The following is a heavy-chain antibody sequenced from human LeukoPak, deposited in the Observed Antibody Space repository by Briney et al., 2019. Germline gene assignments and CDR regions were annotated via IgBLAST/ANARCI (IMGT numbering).Heavy chain of an antibody. D-gene: IGHD6-25*01. Sequence: LETLCLSCTVSGGSLSSYYWSWVRQPPGKGLEWVGDIYYSGSADSNPSLKSRLTISLDTSKNTFSLKLSSVRAADTAVYYCARVLNPSCGEFVLDYWGQGALVIVSS. CDR3: ARVLNPSCGEFVLDY. J-gene: IGHJ4*02. V-gene: IGHV4-59*01. CDR1: GGSLSSYY. CDR2: IYYSGSA.